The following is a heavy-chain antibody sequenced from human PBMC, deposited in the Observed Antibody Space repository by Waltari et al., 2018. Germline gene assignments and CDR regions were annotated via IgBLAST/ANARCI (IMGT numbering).Heavy chain of an antibody. J-gene: IGHJ5*02. CDR1: GFSLSHFG. CDR3: AKDAFGNTYLDH. D-gene: IGHD3-10*01. V-gene: IGHV3-30*18. CDR2: ASFDGSTT. Sequence: QVQLVESGGGVVQPGMSLRLSCAASGFSLSHFGMHWVRQAPGKGLEWVALASFDGSTTYYADSVRGRFTISRDNSKNTLYLDINTLRVDDTAIYYCAKDAFGNTYLDHWGQGTQVTVSS.